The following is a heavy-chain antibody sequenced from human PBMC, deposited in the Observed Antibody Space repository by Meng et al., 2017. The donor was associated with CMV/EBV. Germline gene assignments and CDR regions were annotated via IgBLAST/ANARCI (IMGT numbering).Heavy chain of an antibody. CDR3: ARVPGSRSSEYYFDY. J-gene: IGHJ4*02. Sequence: GGTFSSYAISWERQAPGRGREWMGVIIPIFGTANYAQKCQGRVAITTDESTSTAYMELSSLRSEDAAVYYCARVPGSRSSEYYFDYWGQGTLVTVSS. D-gene: IGHD1-26*01. CDR2: IIPIFGTA. CDR1: GGTFSSYA. V-gene: IGHV1-69*05.